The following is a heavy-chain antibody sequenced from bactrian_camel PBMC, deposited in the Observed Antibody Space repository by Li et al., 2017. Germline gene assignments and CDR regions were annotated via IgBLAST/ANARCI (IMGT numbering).Heavy chain of an antibody. Sequence: HVQLVESGGGLVQPGGSLRLSCAASGFTFRNYAMNWVRQAPGKGLEWVSSISGDGSYTYYADSVKGRFTISRDNAKNTVYLQINSLKFEDTALYYCTAVVDGGRWWFERAFGYRGRGTQVTVS. CDR1: GFTFRNYA. CDR2: ISGDGSYT. V-gene: IGHV3S7*01. J-gene: IGHJ6*01. CDR3: TAVVDGGRWWFERAFGY. D-gene: IGHD6*01.